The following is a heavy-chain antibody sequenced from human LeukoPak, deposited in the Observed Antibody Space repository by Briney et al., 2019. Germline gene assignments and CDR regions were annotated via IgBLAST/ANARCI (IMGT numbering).Heavy chain of an antibody. CDR1: GFTFSSYV. CDR3: AKDKTYSSSWYYFDY. Sequence: GGSLRLSCAASGFTFSSYVMHWVRQAPGKGLEWVAFIRYDGSNKYYADSVKGRFTISRDNSKNTLYLQMNSLRAEDTAVHYCAKDKTYSSSWYYFDYWGQGTLVAVSS. V-gene: IGHV3-30*02. J-gene: IGHJ4*02. CDR2: IRYDGSNK. D-gene: IGHD6-13*01.